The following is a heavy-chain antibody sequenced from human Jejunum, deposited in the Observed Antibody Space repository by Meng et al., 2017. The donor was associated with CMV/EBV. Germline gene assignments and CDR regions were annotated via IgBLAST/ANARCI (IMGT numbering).Heavy chain of an antibody. CDR3: ARGEKRSQYYYGLDV. Sequence: GSVRSGSYFWSWIRQPPGRGLEWIGYVEYTGSTNYNPSLKSRVIISVDTSKNQFSLKLRSVSAADTAVYYCARGEKRSQYYYGLDVWGQGTTVTVSS. D-gene: IGHD1-26*01. CDR2: VEYTGST. V-gene: IGHV4-61*01. J-gene: IGHJ6*02. CDR1: GSVRSGSYF.